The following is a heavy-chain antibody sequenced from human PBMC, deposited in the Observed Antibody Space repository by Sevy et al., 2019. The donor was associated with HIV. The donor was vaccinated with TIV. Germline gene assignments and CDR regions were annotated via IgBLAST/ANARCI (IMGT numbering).Heavy chain of an antibody. CDR3: ARMGGHSISSNCYYYYGMGV. Sequence: ASVKVSCKTSGFTFTSYGISWVRQAPGQGLEWMGWIIGHNGNTDCAQNFQGRVIMTTDTSTSTAYMELRSLRSDDTAVYYCARMGGHSISSNCYYYYGMGVWGQGTTVTVSS. CDR1: GFTFTSYG. D-gene: IGHD2-2*01. V-gene: IGHV1-18*01. J-gene: IGHJ6*02. CDR2: IIGHNGNT.